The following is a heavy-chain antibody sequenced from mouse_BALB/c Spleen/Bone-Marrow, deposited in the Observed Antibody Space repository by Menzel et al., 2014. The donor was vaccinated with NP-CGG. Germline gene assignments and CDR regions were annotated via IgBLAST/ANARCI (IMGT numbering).Heavy chain of an antibody. Sequence: EVKLMESGGGLVQPGGSRKLSCAPSGFNFQTFGMHWVRQAPEKGLEWVAYISSGSSTIYYGDTVRGRFTISRDNPKKTLFLQMTSLRSEDTAMYFCARSRFPDYGTSPFDYWGQGTPLTVSS. CDR1: GFNFQTFG. J-gene: IGHJ2*01. CDR3: ARSRFPDYGTSPFDY. D-gene: IGHD1-1*01. CDR2: ISSGSSTI. V-gene: IGHV5-17*02.